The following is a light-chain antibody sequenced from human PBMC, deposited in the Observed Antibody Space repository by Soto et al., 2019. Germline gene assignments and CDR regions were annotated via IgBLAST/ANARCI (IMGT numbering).Light chain of an antibody. CDR3: QQYGSSPFST. J-gene: IGKJ5*01. V-gene: IGKV3-20*01. Sequence: EIVLTQSPGTLSWSPWKRATLSCRASQSISSSYLAWYQQKPGQAPRLLLYAASSRATGIPDRFSGSGSGTDFTLTISRLEPEAFAVYYCQQYGSSPFSTVGQGTRLEIK. CDR1: QSISSSY. CDR2: AAS.